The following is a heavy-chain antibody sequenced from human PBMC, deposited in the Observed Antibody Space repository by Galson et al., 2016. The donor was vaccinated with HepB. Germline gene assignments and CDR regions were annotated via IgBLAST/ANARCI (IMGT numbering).Heavy chain of an antibody. J-gene: IGHJ3*02. Sequence: PALVKPTQTLTLTCTFSGFSLNTTGMCVSWIRQPPGKALEWLALIDWADDKYYSTSLKTRLTISKDTSKNQVVLTMTNMDPVDTATYYCSRIMYYEPGSGAFDIWGQGTTGTVSS. CDR2: IDWADDK. D-gene: IGHD3-3*01. CDR3: SRIMYYEPGSGAFDI. CDR1: GFSLNTTGMC. V-gene: IGHV2-70*01.